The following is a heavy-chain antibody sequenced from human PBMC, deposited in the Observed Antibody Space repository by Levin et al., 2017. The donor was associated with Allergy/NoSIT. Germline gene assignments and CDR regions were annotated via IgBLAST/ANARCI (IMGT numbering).Heavy chain of an antibody. CDR2: FDPEDGET. Sequence: GESLKISCKVSGYTLTELSMHWVRQAPGKGLEWMGGFDPEDGETIYAQKFQGRVTMTEDTSTDTAYMELSSLRSEDTAVYYCATGSYDIVTGYYVGYYYFYMDVCGKGTTVTVSS. J-gene: IGHJ6*03. CDR1: GYTLTELS. D-gene: IGHD3-9*01. V-gene: IGHV1-24*01. CDR3: ATGSYDIVTGYYVGYYYFYMDV.